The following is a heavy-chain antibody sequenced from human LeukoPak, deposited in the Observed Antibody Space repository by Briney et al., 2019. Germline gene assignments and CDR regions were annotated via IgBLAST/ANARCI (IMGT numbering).Heavy chain of an antibody. J-gene: IGHJ4*02. CDR2: NYYSGST. D-gene: IGHD3-10*01. CDR3: ARGTMVRGELVY. Sequence: SETLSLTCTVSGGSVSSGSYYWSWIRQPPGKGLEWIGYNYYSGSTNYNPSLKSRVTISVDTSKNQFSLKLSSVTAADTAVYYCARGTMVRGELVYWGQGTLVTVSS. CDR1: GGSVSSGSYY. V-gene: IGHV4-61*01.